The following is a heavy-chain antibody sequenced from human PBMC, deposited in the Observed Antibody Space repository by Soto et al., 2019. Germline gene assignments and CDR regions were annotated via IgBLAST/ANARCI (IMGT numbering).Heavy chain of an antibody. Sequence: QVQLQQWGAGLLKPTETLSLTCAVYGGSFSGYYWSWIRQPPGRGLEWTGEINHSGTTNYNPSLKSRVAISVDTSKNQFSLKLRSVTAADTAVYYCAREKYYDYIWGSYRAPYYFDYWGQGTLVTVSS. V-gene: IGHV4-34*01. CDR1: GGSFSGYY. CDR3: AREKYYDYIWGSYRAPYYFDY. D-gene: IGHD3-16*02. CDR2: INHSGTT. J-gene: IGHJ4*02.